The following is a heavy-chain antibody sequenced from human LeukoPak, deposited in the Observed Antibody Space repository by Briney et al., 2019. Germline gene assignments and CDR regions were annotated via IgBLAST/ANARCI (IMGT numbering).Heavy chain of an antibody. D-gene: IGHD1-7*01. V-gene: IGHV1-69*05. CDR1: GGTFSSYA. CDR3: AREELPPYNWNYVDI. CDR2: IIPIFGTA. Sequence: SVKVSCKASGGTFSSYAISWVRQAPGQGLEWMGGIIPIFGTANYAQKFQGRVTITTDESTSTAYMELSSLRSEDTAVYYCAREELPPYNWNYVDIWGQGTVVTVSS. J-gene: IGHJ3*02.